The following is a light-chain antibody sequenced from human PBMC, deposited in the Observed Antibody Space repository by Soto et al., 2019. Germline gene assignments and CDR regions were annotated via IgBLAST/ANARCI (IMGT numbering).Light chain of an antibody. CDR1: SSDVGSYDL. V-gene: IGLV2-23*01. CDR2: EGS. J-gene: IGLJ3*02. Sequence: QSALTQPASVSGSPGQSITISCTGTSSDVGSYDLVSWYQQHPGKAPKLMIYEGSKRPSGLSDRFSGSKSGNTASPTISGLQAEDGANYYCCSYAGSDTWVFGGGTKLTVL. CDR3: CSYAGSDTWV.